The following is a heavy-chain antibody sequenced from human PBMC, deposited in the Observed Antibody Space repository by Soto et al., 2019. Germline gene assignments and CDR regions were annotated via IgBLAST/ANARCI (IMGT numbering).Heavy chain of an antibody. Sequence: SVKVSCKASGGTFSSYAISWVRQAPGQGLEWMGGIIPIFGTANYAQKFQGRVTITADESTSTAYMELSSLRSEDTAVYYCARTDPYYYDSSGSSRFDDWGQGTPVTVSS. CDR1: GGTFSSYA. CDR2: IIPIFGTA. CDR3: ARTDPYYYDSSGSSRFDD. V-gene: IGHV1-69*13. D-gene: IGHD3-22*01. J-gene: IGHJ4*02.